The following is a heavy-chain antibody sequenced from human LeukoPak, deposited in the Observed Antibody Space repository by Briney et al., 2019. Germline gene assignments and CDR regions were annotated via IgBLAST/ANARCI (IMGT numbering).Heavy chain of an antibody. D-gene: IGHD1-26*01. V-gene: IGHV4-59*08. CDR3: ARHANYGSATGFVDY. CDR1: GGSISSYY. Sequence: SSETLSLTCTVSGGSISSYYWSWIRQPPGKGLEWIGYIYYSGSTNYNPSLKSRVTISVDTSKNQFSLKLRSVTAADTAVYYCARHANYGSATGFVDYWGQGTLITVSS. CDR2: IYYSGST. J-gene: IGHJ4*02.